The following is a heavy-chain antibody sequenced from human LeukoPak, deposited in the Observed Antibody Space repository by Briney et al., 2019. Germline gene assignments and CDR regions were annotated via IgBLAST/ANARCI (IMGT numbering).Heavy chain of an antibody. CDR3: ARLRGYSYGDFDY. CDR1: GGSVSSSSYY. J-gene: IGHJ4*02. D-gene: IGHD5-18*01. Sequence: SETLSLTCTVSGGSVSSSSYYWGWVRQPPGKGLEWIGSICYSGSTYYNSSLKSRVTISVDTSKNQVSLKLSSVTAADTAVYYCARLRGYSYGDFDYWGQGTLVTVSS. V-gene: IGHV4-39*01. CDR2: ICYSGST.